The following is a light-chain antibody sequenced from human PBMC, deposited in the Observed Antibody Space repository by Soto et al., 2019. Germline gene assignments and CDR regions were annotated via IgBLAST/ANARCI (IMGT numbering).Light chain of an antibody. Sequence: ETVMTQSPATLSVSPGERATLSCRASQSIRSTLAWFQQKPGQAPRLLIYDASKRAAGIPARFSGSGSGTELTLTISSLQSEDFAVYYCQQYNKWPRPFGQGTKV. J-gene: IGKJ1*01. CDR1: QSIRST. CDR3: QQYNKWPRP. CDR2: DAS. V-gene: IGKV3-15*01.